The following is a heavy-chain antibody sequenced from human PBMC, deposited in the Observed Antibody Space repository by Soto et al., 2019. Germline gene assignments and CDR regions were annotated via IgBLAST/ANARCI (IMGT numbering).Heavy chain of an antibody. CDR2: INAGNGNR. V-gene: IGHV1-3*01. J-gene: IGHJ4*02. Sequence: ASVKVSCKASGYTFTSYAMHWVRQAPGQRLEWMGGINAGNGNRKYSQKFKGRVTITRDTSASTAYMELSSLISEDTAVYYCARDVGGNDYWGQGTLVTVSS. CDR3: ARDVGGNDY. CDR1: GYTFTSYA. D-gene: IGHD2-15*01.